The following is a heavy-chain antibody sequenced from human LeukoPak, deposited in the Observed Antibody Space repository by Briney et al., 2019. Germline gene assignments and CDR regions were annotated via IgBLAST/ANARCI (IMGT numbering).Heavy chain of an antibody. CDR3: AKDPYYYDSSGPLDY. Sequence: GGSLRLSCAASGFTFSSYVMSWVRQAPGKGLEWVSAISGSGASTYYADSVKGRFTISRDNSKNALYLQMNSLTAEDTAVYYCAKDPYYYDSSGPLDYWGQGTLVTVSS. D-gene: IGHD3-22*01. CDR2: ISGSGAST. V-gene: IGHV3-23*01. CDR1: GFTFSSYV. J-gene: IGHJ4*02.